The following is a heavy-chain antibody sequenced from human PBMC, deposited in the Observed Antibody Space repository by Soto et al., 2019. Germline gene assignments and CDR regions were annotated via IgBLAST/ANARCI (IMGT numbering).Heavy chain of an antibody. D-gene: IGHD4-17*01. CDR1: GFTFRAYA. Sequence: EVQLLESGGGLVQPGGSLRLSCVASGFTFRAYAMTWVRQAPGKGLEWVSAISDTGGSTYYASSVKGRFTISRDNSKNTLSLQMTSLRAEDTAVYYCAKVGSSVTTSFGTDWGQGTLVTVSS. CDR3: AKVGSSVTTSFGTD. CDR2: ISDTGGST. J-gene: IGHJ4*02. V-gene: IGHV3-23*01.